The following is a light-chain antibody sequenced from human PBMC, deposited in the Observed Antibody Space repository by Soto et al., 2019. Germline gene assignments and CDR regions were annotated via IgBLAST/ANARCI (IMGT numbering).Light chain of an antibody. J-gene: IGLJ1*01. V-gene: IGLV2-14*01. CDR2: EVT. Sequence: QAVLTQPSSVAGAPWQSITISFTGTRREIGNYNYVSWYQHHPGKAPKLMIYEVTSRPSGVSDRFSGSKSGMTASLTISGLQPEDEADYFCASYRSANTLVVFGTGTKVTVL. CDR1: RREIGNYNY. CDR3: ASYRSANTLVV.